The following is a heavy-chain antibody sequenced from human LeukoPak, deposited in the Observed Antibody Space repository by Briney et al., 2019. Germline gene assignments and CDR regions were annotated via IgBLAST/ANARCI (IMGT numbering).Heavy chain of an antibody. CDR2: ISAYNGNT. J-gene: IGHJ3*02. D-gene: IGHD3-10*01. Sequence: ASVKVSCKASGYTFTSYGISWVRQAPGQGLEWMGWISAYNGNTNYAQKLQGRVTMTTDTAYMELSSLRSEDTAVYYCAIWVPHVGSWFGELSAFDIWGQGTMVTVSS. CDR3: AIWVPHVGSWFGELSAFDI. V-gene: IGHV1-18*01. CDR1: GYTFTSYG.